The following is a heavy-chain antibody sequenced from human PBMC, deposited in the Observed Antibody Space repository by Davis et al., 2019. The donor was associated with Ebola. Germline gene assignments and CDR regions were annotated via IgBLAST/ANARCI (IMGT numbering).Heavy chain of an antibody. D-gene: IGHD3-3*01. CDR1: GGSISSSSYY. CDR3: ARLKSVLRFSYGMDV. CDR2: IYYSGST. Sequence: PSETLSLTCTVSGGSISSSSYYWGWIRQPPGKGLEWIGSIYYSGSTYYNPSLKSRVTISVDTSKNQFSLKLSSVTAADTAVYYCARLKSVLRFSYGMDVWGQGTTVTVSS. V-gene: IGHV4-39*07. J-gene: IGHJ6*02.